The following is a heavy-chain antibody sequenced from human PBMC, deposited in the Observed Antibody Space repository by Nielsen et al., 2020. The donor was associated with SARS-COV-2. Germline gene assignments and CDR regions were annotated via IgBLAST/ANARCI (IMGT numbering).Heavy chain of an antibody. CDR3: ARSRAFDI. CDR2: IGSGGNT. J-gene: IGHJ3*02. Sequence: GESLKISCTSSEFTFSSYVMSWVRQAPGKGLEGVSVIGSGGNTYYADPVKGRFTISRDDSQNTLYLQMNSLRAEDTAVYYCARSRAFDIWGQGTVVTVSS. CDR1: EFTFSSYV. V-gene: IGHV3-23*01.